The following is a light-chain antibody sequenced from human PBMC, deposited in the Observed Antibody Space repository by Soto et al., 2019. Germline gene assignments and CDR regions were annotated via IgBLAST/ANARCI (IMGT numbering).Light chain of an antibody. CDR3: QQYTSSPWT. Sequence: EIVLTRSRGTLSLSPGERATLSCRASQSATSTYLAWYQQRPGQAPRLLIYGASSRATGIPDRFSGSGSGTDCTLTISRLQTEDFAVYYGQQYTSSPWTFGQGTKVDIK. CDR1: QSATSTY. CDR2: GAS. J-gene: IGKJ1*01. V-gene: IGKV3-20*01.